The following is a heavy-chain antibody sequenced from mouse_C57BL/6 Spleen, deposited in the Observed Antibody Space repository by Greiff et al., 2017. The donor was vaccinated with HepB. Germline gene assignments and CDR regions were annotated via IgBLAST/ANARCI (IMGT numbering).Heavy chain of an antibody. D-gene: IGHD2-5*01. CDR1: GYTFTSYW. CDR3: ASYSNYGGFDY. CDR2: IDPSDSYT. J-gene: IGHJ2*01. V-gene: IGHV1-69*01. Sequence: QVQLQQPGAELVMPGASVKLSCKASGYTFTSYWMHWVKQRPGQGLEWIGEIDPSDSYTNYNQKFKGKSTLTVDKSSSTAYMQLSSLTSEDSAVYYCASYSNYGGFDYWGQGTTLTVSS.